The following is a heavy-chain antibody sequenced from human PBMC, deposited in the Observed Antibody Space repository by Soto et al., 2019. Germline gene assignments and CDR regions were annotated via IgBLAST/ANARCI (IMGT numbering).Heavy chain of an antibody. CDR3: ASWGHIVPVSPTDFDH. V-gene: IGHV3-23*01. J-gene: IGHJ4*02. Sequence: GGSLRLSCAASGFTFSSYSMSWVRQAPGKGLEWVSGFRTGADDGTTYYADSVKGRFTISRDNAKNTLYLQMHSLRAEDTAMYYCASWGHIVPVSPTDFDHWGEGTLVTV. CDR1: GFTFSSYS. D-gene: IGHD2-21*01. CDR2: FRTGADDGTT.